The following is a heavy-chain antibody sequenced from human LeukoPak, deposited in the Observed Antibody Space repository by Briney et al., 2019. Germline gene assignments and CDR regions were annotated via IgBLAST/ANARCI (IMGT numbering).Heavy chain of an antibody. CDR3: ARERGYDILTGYYARNAEIDY. CDR2: IYYSGIT. Sequence: SETLSLTCSVSGGSISRSDYYWSWIRQPPGKGLEWIGYIYYSGITYYNPSLKSRVTISVDTSKNQFSLKLSSVTAADTAVYYCARERGYDILTGYYARNAEIDYWGQGTLVTVSS. V-gene: IGHV4-30-4*02. D-gene: IGHD3-9*01. J-gene: IGHJ4*02. CDR1: GGSISRSDYY.